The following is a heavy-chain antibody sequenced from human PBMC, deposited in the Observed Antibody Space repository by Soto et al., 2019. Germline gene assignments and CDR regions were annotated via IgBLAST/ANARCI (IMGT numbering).Heavy chain of an antibody. Sequence: EVQLVESGGGLVQPGGSLRLSCAASGFTFSSYWMSWVRQAPGKGLEWVANIRQDGSEKYYVDSMKGRFIISRDNAKNALKLQMNSLRAEDTAVYYCAVASLSFDYWGQGTLVTVSS. V-gene: IGHV3-7*01. D-gene: IGHD5-12*01. CDR1: GFTFSSYW. J-gene: IGHJ4*02. CDR3: AVASLSFDY. CDR2: IRQDGSEK.